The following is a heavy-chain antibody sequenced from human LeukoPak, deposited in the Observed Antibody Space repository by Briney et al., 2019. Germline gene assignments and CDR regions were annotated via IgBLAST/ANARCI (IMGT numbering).Heavy chain of an antibody. Sequence: PGGSLRLSCAASGFTFSSYAMHWVRQAPGKGLEWVAVISYDGSNKYYADSVKGRFTISRDNSKNTLYLQMNSLRAEDTAVYYCARDVVVPAAYTKGWYYYYYSMDVWGQGTTVTVSS. CDR1: GFTFSSYA. CDR3: ARDVVVPAAYTKGWYYYYYSMDV. D-gene: IGHD2-2*01. J-gene: IGHJ6*02. V-gene: IGHV3-30-3*01. CDR2: ISYDGSNK.